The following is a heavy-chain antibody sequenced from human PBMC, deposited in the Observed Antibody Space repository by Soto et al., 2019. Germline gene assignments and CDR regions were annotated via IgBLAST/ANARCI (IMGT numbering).Heavy chain of an antibody. CDR1: GYTFTGHY. V-gene: IGHV1-2*02. J-gene: IGHJ4*02. CDR2: IGPESGAT. D-gene: IGHD3-22*01. Sequence: SVKVSCKASGYTFTGHYIHWVRQAPEQGPEWMGEIGPESGATRYAQKFQGRVTMTRDMSITTVYMELNNLSPDDTAVYHGGRGRSGQIVVFYWGQGTPVTVSS. CDR3: GRGRSGQIVVFY.